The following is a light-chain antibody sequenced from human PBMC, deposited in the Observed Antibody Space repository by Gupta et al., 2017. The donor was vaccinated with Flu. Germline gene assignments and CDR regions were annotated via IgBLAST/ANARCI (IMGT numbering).Light chain of an antibody. Sequence: PVIMSWSPGESATLSCSASQGVSSCLVWYQQKHGQPPQLLIYDASNRASGVPSRFSGSGCGTEFTLTISCREPEDFAVYYCHHQSNCPWPFGQGTQVEIK. J-gene: IGKJ1*01. CDR2: DAS. CDR3: HHQSNCPWP. CDR1: QGVSSC. V-gene: IGKV3-11*01.